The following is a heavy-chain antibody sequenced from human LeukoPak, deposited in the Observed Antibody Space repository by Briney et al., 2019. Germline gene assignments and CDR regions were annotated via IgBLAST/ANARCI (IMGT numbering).Heavy chain of an antibody. J-gene: IGHJ4*02. V-gene: IGHV4-4*07. D-gene: IGHD3-9*01. CDR2: IYTSGST. CDR3: AREDYDILTGYPN. Sequence: SETLSLTCTVSGCSISSYYWSWIRQPAGKGLEGIGRIYTSGSTNYNPSLKSRVTMSVDTSKNQFSLKLSSVTAADTAVYYCAREDYDILTGYPNWGQGTLVIVSS. CDR1: GCSISSYY.